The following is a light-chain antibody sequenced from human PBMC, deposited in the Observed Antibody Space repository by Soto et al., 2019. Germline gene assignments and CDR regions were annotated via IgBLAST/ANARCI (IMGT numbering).Light chain of an antibody. CDR2: GAS. CDR1: QSVSSY. CDR3: QHRGRWPRT. V-gene: IGKV3-11*01. J-gene: IGKJ2*01. Sequence: EIVLTQPPATLSLSPGERATLSCRASQSVSSYLAWYQQKPGQAPRLLIYGASNRATGIPARFSGSGSGTDFTLTISSLEPEDFAVYYCQHRGRWPRTFGQGTKLESK.